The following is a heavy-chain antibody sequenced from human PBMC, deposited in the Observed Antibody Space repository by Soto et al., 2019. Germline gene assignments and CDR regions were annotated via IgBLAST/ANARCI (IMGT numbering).Heavy chain of an antibody. V-gene: IGHV4-4*02. CDR3: ARVKVGDLFRFNWFFDL. D-gene: IGHD3-3*01. J-gene: IGHJ2*01. Sequence: PSETLSLTCAVSSGSIDNVYWWSWVRQSPGKGLEWIGETSHTGSTFYNSSLKPRVSISVDRSKNQFSLKLKSVTETDTAVYYCARVKVGDLFRFNWFFDLWGRGTLVTVSS. CDR2: TSHTGST. CDR1: SGSIDNVYW.